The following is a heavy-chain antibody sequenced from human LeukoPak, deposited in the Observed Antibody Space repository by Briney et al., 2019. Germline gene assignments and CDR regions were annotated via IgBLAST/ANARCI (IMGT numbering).Heavy chain of an antibody. CDR2: IYYSGST. J-gene: IGHJ4*02. CDR1: GGSISSGGYY. V-gene: IGHV4-31*03. D-gene: IGHD2-8*01. CDR3: ARGVLMVYAIGGEFDY. Sequence: SQTLSLTCTVSGGSISSGGYYWSWIRQHPGKGLEWIGYIYYSGSTYYNPSLKGRVTISVDTSKNQFSLKLSSVTAADTAVYYCARGVLMVYAIGGEFDYWGQGTLVTVSS.